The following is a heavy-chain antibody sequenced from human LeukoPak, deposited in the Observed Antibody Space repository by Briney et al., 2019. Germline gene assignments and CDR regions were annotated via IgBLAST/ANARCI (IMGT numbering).Heavy chain of an antibody. CDR3: VKDTAMEPYDYYYYGMDV. CDR1: GFTFGSYG. Sequence: GGSLRLSCAASGFTFGSYGMHWVRQAPGKGLEWVAVISHDGKKKFYVDFVKSRFTISRDNSENTLYLQMNSLRTEDTAMYYCVKDTAMEPYDYYYYGMDVWGQGTTISVSS. V-gene: IGHV3-30*18. J-gene: IGHJ6*02. D-gene: IGHD5-18*01. CDR2: ISHDGKKK.